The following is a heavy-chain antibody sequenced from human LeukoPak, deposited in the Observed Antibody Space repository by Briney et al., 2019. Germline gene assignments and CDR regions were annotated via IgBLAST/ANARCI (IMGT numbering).Heavy chain of an antibody. CDR3: ARGGRGGSNHFDY. J-gene: IGHJ4*02. V-gene: IGHV1-2*02. Sequence: ASVTVSCKASGYTFTDYYIHWVREAPGQGLEWMGWINPNSGGTNYTQKFQGRVTMTRDTSISTAYLELNRLTSDDTAVYYCARGGRGGSNHFDYWGQGTLVTVSS. D-gene: IGHD1-26*01. CDR1: GYTFTDYY. CDR2: INPNSGGT.